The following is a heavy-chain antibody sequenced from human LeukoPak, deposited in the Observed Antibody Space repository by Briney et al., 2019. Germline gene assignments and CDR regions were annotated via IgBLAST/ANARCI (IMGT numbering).Heavy chain of an antibody. Sequence: ASVKVSCKASGYTLTELSMHWVRQAPGKGLEWMGGFDPEDGETIYAQKFQGRVTMTEDTSTDTAYMELSSLRSEDTAVYYCATVSGSYRGDAFDIWGQGTMVTVSS. V-gene: IGHV1-24*01. CDR3: ATVSGSYRGDAFDI. D-gene: IGHD1-26*01. CDR2: FDPEDGET. J-gene: IGHJ3*02. CDR1: GYTLTELS.